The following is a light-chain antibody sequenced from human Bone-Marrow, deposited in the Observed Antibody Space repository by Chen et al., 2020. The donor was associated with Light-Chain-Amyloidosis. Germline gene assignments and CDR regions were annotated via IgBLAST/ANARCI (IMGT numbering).Light chain of an antibody. CDR3: QSADSSGTYEGI. J-gene: IGLJ2*01. Sequence: SYELTQPPSVSVSPGQTARITCSGDDLPTKYAYWYQQKPGQAPVLVIHRDTERPSGISERFSGSSSGTTATLNISGVQAEDEADYHCQSADSSGTYEGIFGGVTKLTVL. CDR1: DLPTKY. V-gene: IGLV3-25*03. CDR2: RDT.